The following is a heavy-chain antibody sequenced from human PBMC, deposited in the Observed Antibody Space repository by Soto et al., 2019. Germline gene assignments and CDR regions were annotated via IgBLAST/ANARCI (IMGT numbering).Heavy chain of an antibody. CDR3: ARGPSYSDSYFDH. V-gene: IGHV3-30*03. CDR1: EFTFSNYA. D-gene: IGHD4-17*01. J-gene: IGHJ4*02. CDR2: ISYDGNNK. Sequence: QVQLVESGGGAVQPGGSRRLSCAASEFTFSNYAMHWVRQAPGKGLQWLAVISYDGNNKYYADSVEGRFTISRDNSKNTVYLQMNSLRLEDTAVYYCARGPSYSDSYFDHWGQGTLVTDSS.